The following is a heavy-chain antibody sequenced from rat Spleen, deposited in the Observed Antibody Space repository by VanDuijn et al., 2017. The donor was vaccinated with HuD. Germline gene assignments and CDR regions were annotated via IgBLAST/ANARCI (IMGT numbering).Heavy chain of an antibody. Sequence: EVQLVESGGGLVQPGRSLKLSCAASGFTFSNYDMAWVRQAPTKGLEWVASISTSGGSTYYRDSVKGRFTISRDNAKSTLYLQMDSLRSEDMATYYCARAGYNGWFFDFWGPGTMVTVSS. D-gene: IGHD1-4*01. CDR3: ARAGYNGWFFDF. J-gene: IGHJ1*01. CDR1: GFTFSNYD. V-gene: IGHV5-25*01. CDR2: ISTSGGST.